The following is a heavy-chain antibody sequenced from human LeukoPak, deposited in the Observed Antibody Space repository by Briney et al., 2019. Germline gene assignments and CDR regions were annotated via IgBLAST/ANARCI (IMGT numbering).Heavy chain of an antibody. V-gene: IGHV3-30-3*01. CDR1: GFTFSSYA. CDR2: ISYDGSNK. J-gene: IGHJ6*02. D-gene: IGHD6-13*01. CDR3: ARELIAAAGGWNYYYGMDV. Sequence: GRSLRLSCAASGFTFSSYAMHWVRQAPGKGLEWVAVISYDGSNKYYADSVKGRFTISRDNSKNTLYLQMNSLRAEDTAVYYCARELIAAAGGWNYYYGMDVWGQGTTVTVSS.